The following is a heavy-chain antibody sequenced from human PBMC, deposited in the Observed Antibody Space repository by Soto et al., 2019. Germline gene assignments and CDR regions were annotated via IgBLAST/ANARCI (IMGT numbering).Heavy chain of an antibody. CDR1: GGTFSSYA. J-gene: IGHJ6*02. CDR3: ARNTRYCSSTSCYGMDV. CDR2: IIPIFGTA. D-gene: IGHD2-2*01. Sequence: QVQLVQSGAEVKKPGSSVKVSCKASGGTFSSYAISWVXXXXGQXLEWMGGIIPIFGTANYAQKFQGRVTITADESTSTAYXELSSLRSEDTAVYYCARNTRYCSSTSCYGMDVWGQGTTVTVSS. V-gene: IGHV1-69*01.